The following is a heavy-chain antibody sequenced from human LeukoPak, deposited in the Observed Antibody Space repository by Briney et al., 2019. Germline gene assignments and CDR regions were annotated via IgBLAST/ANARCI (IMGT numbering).Heavy chain of an antibody. Sequence: PSENLSLNCTVSGGSISSGDYYWSWIRQPPGKGLEWIGYIYYSGSTYYNPSLKSRVTISVDTSKNQFSLKLSSVTAADTAVYYCARETYYYGSGSYYNGLDYWGQGTLVTVSS. J-gene: IGHJ4*02. D-gene: IGHD3-10*01. V-gene: IGHV4-30-4*01. CDR2: IYYSGST. CDR1: GGSISSGDYY. CDR3: ARETYYYGSGSYYNGLDY.